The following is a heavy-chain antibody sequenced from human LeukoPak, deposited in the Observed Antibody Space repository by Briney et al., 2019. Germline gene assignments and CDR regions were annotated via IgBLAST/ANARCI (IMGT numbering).Heavy chain of an antibody. J-gene: IGHJ4*02. D-gene: IGHD3-10*02. CDR3: VRDIYVRRDSLYDVRAFDS. CDR2: VNSDESDT. CDR1: GFTFSSYW. V-gene: IGHV3-74*01. Sequence: GGSLRLSCAASGFTFSSYWMHSVSQAPGKWLVWVSRVNSDESDTTYADSVKGGFTISRDNAKNTLYLQMNSLRGDDAAVYFCVRDIYVRRDSLYDVRAFDSWGQGNLVTVSS.